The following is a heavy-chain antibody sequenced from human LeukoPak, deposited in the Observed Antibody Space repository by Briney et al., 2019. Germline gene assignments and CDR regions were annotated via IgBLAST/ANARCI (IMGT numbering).Heavy chain of an antibody. D-gene: IGHD2-2*03. V-gene: IGHV1-18*01. CDR2: ISAYNGNT. J-gene: IGHJ6*02. CDR1: GGTFSSYA. CDR3: ARCGYCSSTSCYPLALYYYYGMDV. Sequence: ASVKVSCKASGGTFSSYAISWVRQAPGQGLEWMGWISAYNGNTNYAQKLQGRVTMTTDTSTSTAYMELRSLRSDDTAVYYCARCGYCSSTSCYPLALYYYYGMDVWGQGTTVTVSS.